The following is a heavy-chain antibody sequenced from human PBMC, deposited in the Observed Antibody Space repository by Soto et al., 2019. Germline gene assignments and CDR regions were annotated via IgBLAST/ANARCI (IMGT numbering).Heavy chain of an antibody. J-gene: IGHJ6*02. CDR3: AKDPNSGDAYWGGSHYYYLDV. V-gene: IGHV3-72*01. Sequence: GGSLRLSCAGSGFTLSDHYIDWVRQAPGKGLEWVGRSRDKAQGYSTAYAASVKGRFTTSRDESKNSVYLQMNSLKTEDTAVYYYAKDPNSGDAYWGGSHYYYLDVWGQGTTVTVSS. CDR1: GFTLSDHY. D-gene: IGHD1-26*01. CDR2: SRDKAQGYST.